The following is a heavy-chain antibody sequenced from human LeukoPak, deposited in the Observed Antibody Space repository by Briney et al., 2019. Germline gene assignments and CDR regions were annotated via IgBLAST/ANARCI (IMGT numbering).Heavy chain of an antibody. Sequence: GGSLRLSCAASGFTFSSYAMSWVRQAPGKGLVWVSRINSDGSSTSYADSVKGRFTISRDNAKNTLYLQMNSLRAEDTAVYYCARASYYGSGSYPDYWGQGTLVTVSS. CDR1: GFTFSSYA. CDR2: INSDGSST. V-gene: IGHV3-74*01. J-gene: IGHJ4*02. D-gene: IGHD3-10*01. CDR3: ARASYYGSGSYPDY.